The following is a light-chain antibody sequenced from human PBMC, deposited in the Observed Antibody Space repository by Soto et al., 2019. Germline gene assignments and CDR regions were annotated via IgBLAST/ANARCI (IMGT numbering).Light chain of an antibody. Sequence: VLTQSPDTLSLSPGERATLSCRASQSVSSYLAWYQQKPGQAPRLLIYDASNRATGIPARFSGSGSGTDFTLTISRLEPEDFAVYYCQQYGSSGTFGQGTKVNIK. CDR2: DAS. CDR3: QQYGSSGT. V-gene: IGKV3-20*01. CDR1: QSVSSY. J-gene: IGKJ1*01.